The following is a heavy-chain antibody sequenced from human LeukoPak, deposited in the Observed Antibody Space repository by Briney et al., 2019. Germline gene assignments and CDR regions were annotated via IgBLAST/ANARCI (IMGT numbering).Heavy chain of an antibody. Sequence: SETLSLTCAVYGEYFSTYYYSWIRQPPGKGLEWIVEINHSGSTNYNPSLKSRLTISVDMSKKQFFLRLSSVTAADTAMYYCARPGLAYCGGDCYSSDGYYFDYWGQGTLVTVSS. CDR3: ARPGLAYCGGDCYSSDGYYFDY. CDR1: GEYFSTYY. J-gene: IGHJ4*02. D-gene: IGHD2-21*01. CDR2: INHSGST. V-gene: IGHV4-34*01.